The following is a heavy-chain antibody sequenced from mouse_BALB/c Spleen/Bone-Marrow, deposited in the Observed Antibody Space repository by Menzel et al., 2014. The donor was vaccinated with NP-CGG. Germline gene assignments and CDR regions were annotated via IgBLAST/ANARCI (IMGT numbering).Heavy chain of an antibody. J-gene: IGHJ3*01. CDR2: ILPGGGST. CDR1: GYTFSSYW. Sequence: QVQLKQSGAELMKPGASAKISCKATGYTFSSYWIEWVKQRPGHGLEWIGEILPGGGSTNYNEKFKGKATFTADTSSNTAYMQLSSLTSEDSAVYYCARSGFAYWGQGTLVTVSA. V-gene: IGHV1-9*01. CDR3: ARSGFAY.